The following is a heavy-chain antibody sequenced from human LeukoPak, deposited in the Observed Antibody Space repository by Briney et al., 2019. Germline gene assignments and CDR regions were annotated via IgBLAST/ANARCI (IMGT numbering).Heavy chain of an antibody. CDR2: ISPSGDIL. V-gene: IGHV3-23*01. Sequence: GGSLRLSCAASGFTFSRHGMNWVRQAPGKGLEWVSGISPSGDILYYADSVKGRFTISRDNSKNTLYLQMNSLRAEDTAVYYCARDPAASLDYWGQGTLVTVSS. CDR3: ARDPAASLDY. J-gene: IGHJ4*02. CDR1: GFTFSRHG.